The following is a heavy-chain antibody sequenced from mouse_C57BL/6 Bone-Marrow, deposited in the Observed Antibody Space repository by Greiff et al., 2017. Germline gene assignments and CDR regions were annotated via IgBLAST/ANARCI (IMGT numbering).Heavy chain of an antibody. Sequence: QVQLQQSGAELVMPGASVKLSCKASGYTFTSYWMHWVKQRPGQGLEWIGEIDPSDSYTNYNQKFKGKSTLTVDKSSSTAYMQLSSLTSEDSAVYYCARLHYGFDYWGQGTTLTVSS. CDR2: IDPSDSYT. CDR3: ARLHYGFDY. CDR1: GYTFTSYW. J-gene: IGHJ2*01. D-gene: IGHD1-1*01. V-gene: IGHV1-69*01.